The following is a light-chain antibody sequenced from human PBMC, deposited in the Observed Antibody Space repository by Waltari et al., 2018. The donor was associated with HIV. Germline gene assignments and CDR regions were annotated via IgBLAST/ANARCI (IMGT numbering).Light chain of an antibody. CDR2: WAS. CDR1: QTVLYTSNTKNY. J-gene: IGKJ1*01. V-gene: IGKV4-1*01. CDR3: QQYCSTPWT. Sequence: DIVMTQSPDSLAASLGERATINCKSNQTVLYTSNTKNYLAWYQQKPGQPPKLLIYWASTRESWVPDRFSGSGSGTDFTLTIRSLQAEDVAVYYCQQYCSTPWTFGQGTKVEIK.